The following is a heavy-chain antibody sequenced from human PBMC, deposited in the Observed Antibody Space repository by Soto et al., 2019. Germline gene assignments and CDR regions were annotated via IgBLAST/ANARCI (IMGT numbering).Heavy chain of an antibody. CDR3: AREGRGVTRGLAV. CDR1: GGSINSADYY. J-gene: IGHJ6*02. CDR2: IYYSGTT. Sequence: SETLSLTCTVSGGSINSADYYWSWIRQLPGKGLEWIGYIYYSGTTYYNRSLKSRVSISQATSKNQFSLYVTSVTAADTAVYYCAREGRGVTRGLAVWGRGTTVTVSS. D-gene: IGHD3-10*01. V-gene: IGHV4-31*03.